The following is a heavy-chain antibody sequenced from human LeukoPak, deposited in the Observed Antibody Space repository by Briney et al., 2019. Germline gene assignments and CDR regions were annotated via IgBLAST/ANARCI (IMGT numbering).Heavy chain of an antibody. Sequence: ASVKVSCKVSGYTLTELSMHWVRQAPGKGLEWMGGFDPEDGETIYAQKFQGRVTMTEDTSTDTAYMELSSLRSDDTAAYYCARGWLAETTVVTPYNYWGQGTLVTVSS. CDR2: FDPEDGET. V-gene: IGHV1-24*01. J-gene: IGHJ4*02. CDR3: ARGWLAETTVVTPYNY. D-gene: IGHD4-23*01. CDR1: GYTLTELS.